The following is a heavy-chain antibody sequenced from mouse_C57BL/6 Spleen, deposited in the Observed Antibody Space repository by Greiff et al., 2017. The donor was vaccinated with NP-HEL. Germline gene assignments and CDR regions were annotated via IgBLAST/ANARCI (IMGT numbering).Heavy chain of an antibody. Sequence: EVQLVESGGGLVKPGGSLKLSCAASGFTFSSYAMSWVRQTPEKRLEWVATISDGGSYTYYPDNVKGRFTISRDNAKNNLYLQMSHLKSEDTAMYYCARDETTAPSYYAMDYWGQGTSVTVSS. CDR1: GFTFSSYA. J-gene: IGHJ4*01. CDR2: ISDGGSYT. V-gene: IGHV5-4*01. CDR3: ARDETTAPSYYAMDY. D-gene: IGHD1-2*01.